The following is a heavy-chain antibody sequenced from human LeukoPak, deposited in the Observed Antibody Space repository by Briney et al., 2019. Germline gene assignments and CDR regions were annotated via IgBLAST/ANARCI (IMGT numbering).Heavy chain of an antibody. CDR1: GGSISSSSYY. J-gene: IGHJ4*02. V-gene: IGHV4-39*01. CDR3: ARAFYEGYDYVWGSYRLAFDY. Sequence: PSETLSLTCTVSGGSISSSSYYWGWIRQPPGKGLEWIGSVYYSGSTYYNPSLKSRVTISVDTSKNQFSLKLSSVTAADTAVYYCARAFYEGYDYVWGSYRLAFDYWGQGTLVTVSS. D-gene: IGHD3-16*02. CDR2: VYYSGST.